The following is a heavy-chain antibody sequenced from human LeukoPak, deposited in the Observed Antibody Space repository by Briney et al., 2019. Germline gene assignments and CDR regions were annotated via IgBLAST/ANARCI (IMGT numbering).Heavy chain of an antibody. J-gene: IGHJ4*02. V-gene: IGHV3-48*01. CDR1: GFTLSSYS. CDR3: ATDRNWAFDY. CDR2: VTGSSSTI. Sequence: PGGSLRLSCAASGFTLSSYSMNWVRQAPGKGLEWVSYVTGSSSTISYADSEKGRFTISRDNARNSLYLQMNSLRAEDTAVYYCATDRNWAFDYWGQGTLVTVSS. D-gene: IGHD3-16*01.